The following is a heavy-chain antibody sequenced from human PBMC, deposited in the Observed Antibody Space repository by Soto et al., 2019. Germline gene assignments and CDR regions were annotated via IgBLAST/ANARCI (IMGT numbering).Heavy chain of an antibody. CDR1: GGSFSGYY. CDR2: INHSGST. J-gene: IGHJ4*02. CDR3: ARSRRVLRGDPFDY. Sequence: QVQLQQWGAGLLKPSETLSLTCAVYGGSFSGYYWSWIRQPPGKGLEWIGEINHSGSTNYNPSLKSRVTISVDTSKNQFSLKLSSVTAADTAVYYCARSRRVLRGDPFDYWGQGTLVTVSS. V-gene: IGHV4-34*01. D-gene: IGHD4-17*01.